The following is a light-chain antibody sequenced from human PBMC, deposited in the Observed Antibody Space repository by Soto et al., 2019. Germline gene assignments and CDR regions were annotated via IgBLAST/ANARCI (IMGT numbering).Light chain of an antibody. V-gene: IGKV3D-20*02. J-gene: IGKJ5*01. Sequence: EIVLTQSPVTLSLSPGERATLSCRASESVNSAYLAWYQHRPAQAPRLLIYGASSRATGVPDRFSGSGSGTDFTLTISSLEPEDSAVYYCQQRNVWPPVTFGQGTRLEIK. CDR3: QQRNVWPPVT. CDR2: GAS. CDR1: ESVNSAY.